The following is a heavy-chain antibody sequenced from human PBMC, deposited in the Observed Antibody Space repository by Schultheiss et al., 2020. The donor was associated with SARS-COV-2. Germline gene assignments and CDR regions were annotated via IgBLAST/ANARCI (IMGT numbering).Heavy chain of an antibody. CDR3: ARDYCSSTRCYVDYYDMDV. D-gene: IGHD2-2*01. V-gene: IGHV3-23*01. Sequence: GGSLRLSCAASGFTFSSYAMSWVRQAPGKGLEWLSAISGSGDTTYYADSVKGRFTISRDNAKNSLYLQMNSLRAEDTAVYYCARDYCSSTRCYVDYYDMDVWGQGTTVTVSS. J-gene: IGHJ6*02. CDR1: GFTFSSYA. CDR2: ISGSGDTT.